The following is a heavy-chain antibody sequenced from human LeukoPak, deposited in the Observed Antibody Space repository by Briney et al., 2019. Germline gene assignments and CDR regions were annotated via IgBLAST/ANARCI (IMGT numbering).Heavy chain of an antibody. CDR1: GGSFSGYY. V-gene: IGHV4-59*10. Sequence: SETLSLTCAVYGGSFSGYYWSWIRPPAGKGLEWIGRIYISGITNYNPSLKSRVTMSVDTSKNQFSLKLSSVTAADTAVYYCARGSPEGQRVGAKTFDYWGQGTLVTVSS. D-gene: IGHD1-26*01. J-gene: IGHJ4*02. CDR2: IYISGIT. CDR3: ARGSPEGQRVGAKTFDY.